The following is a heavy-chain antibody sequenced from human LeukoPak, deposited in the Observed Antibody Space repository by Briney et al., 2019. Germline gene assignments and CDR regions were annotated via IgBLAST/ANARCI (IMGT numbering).Heavy chain of an antibody. CDR3: ARHLAGDSLYRHFDY. CDR1: AITFSNSW. Sequence: GGSLRLSCTASAITFSNSWMSWVSHAPGKGLEWVAKIKEDGSETNDVDSVKGRFTISRDNAKNSLFLQMNSLRGEDTAIYYCARHLAGDSLYRHFDYWGQGTLVTVSS. D-gene: IGHD5/OR15-5a*01. V-gene: IGHV3-7*04. CDR2: IKEDGSET. J-gene: IGHJ4*02.